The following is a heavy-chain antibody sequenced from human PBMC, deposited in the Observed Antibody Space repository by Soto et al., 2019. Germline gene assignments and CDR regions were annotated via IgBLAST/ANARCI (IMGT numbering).Heavy chain of an antibody. V-gene: IGHV1-2*02. D-gene: IGHD5-12*01. CDR3: ARDVVSTIGDFDF. CDR2: INPNSGAT. Sequence: ASVKVPCKASGYTFIGYYLHWVRQAPGQGLEWMGWINPNSGATNYPQKFQGRVTMTRDTSITTAYMELSRLRSDDTAFYFCARDVVSTIGDFDFWGQGTPVTVSS. CDR1: GYTFIGYY. J-gene: IGHJ4*02.